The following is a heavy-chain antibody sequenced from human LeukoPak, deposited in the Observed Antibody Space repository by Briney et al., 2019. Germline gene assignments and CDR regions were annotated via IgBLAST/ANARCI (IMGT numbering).Heavy chain of an antibody. Sequence: ASVKVSCKASGYTFTSYGISWVRQAPGQGLEWMGIINPSGGTTSYAQKFQGRVTMTRDTSTSTVYMELSSLRSEDTAVYYCARGRKRFLGIAAADFDYWGQGTLVTVSS. V-gene: IGHV1-46*01. CDR2: INPSGGTT. J-gene: IGHJ4*02. D-gene: IGHD6-13*01. CDR1: GYTFTSYG. CDR3: ARGRKRFLGIAAADFDY.